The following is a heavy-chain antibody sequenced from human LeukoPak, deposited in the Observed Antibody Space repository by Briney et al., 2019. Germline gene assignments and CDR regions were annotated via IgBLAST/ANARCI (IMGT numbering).Heavy chain of an antibody. CDR3: ARFSDSSGWYYFDY. V-gene: IGHV1-69*05. J-gene: IGHJ4*02. CDR1: GGTFSNYA. D-gene: IGHD6-19*01. Sequence: GSSVKVSCKASGGTFSNYAISWVRQAPGQGLEWMGRIIPIFGTANYAQKFQGRVTVTTDESTSTAYMELSSLRSEDTAVYYCARFSDSSGWYYFDYWGQGTLVTVSS. CDR2: IIPIFGTA.